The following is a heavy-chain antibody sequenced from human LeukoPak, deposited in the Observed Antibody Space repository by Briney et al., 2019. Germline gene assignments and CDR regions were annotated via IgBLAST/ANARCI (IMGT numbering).Heavy chain of an antibody. CDR3: ASIRYSSSRYPFDY. CDR1: GGSISSGDYY. J-gene: IGHJ4*02. CDR2: IYYSGST. Sequence: SETLSLTCTVSGGSISSGDYYWSWIRQPPGKGLEWIGYIYYSGSTYYNPSLKSRVTISVDTSKNQFSLKLSSVTAADTAVYYCASIRYSSSRYPFDYWGQGTLVTVSA. D-gene: IGHD6-13*01. V-gene: IGHV4-30-4*01.